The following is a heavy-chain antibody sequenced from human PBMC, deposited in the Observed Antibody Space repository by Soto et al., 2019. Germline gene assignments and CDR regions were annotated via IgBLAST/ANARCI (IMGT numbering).Heavy chain of an antibody. CDR2: ISTNGGST. V-gene: IGHV3-64D*06. CDR1: GFTFSSYA. D-gene: IGHD2-2*01. Sequence: PGGSLRLSCSASGFTFSSYAMHWVRQAPGKGLEYVSSISTNGGSTHYADSVKGRFTISRDNSKNTQYLQMSSLRADDTAVYYCAKRKYCPSTTCFDYWGQGTQVTVSS. CDR3: AKRKYCPSTTCFDY. J-gene: IGHJ4*02.